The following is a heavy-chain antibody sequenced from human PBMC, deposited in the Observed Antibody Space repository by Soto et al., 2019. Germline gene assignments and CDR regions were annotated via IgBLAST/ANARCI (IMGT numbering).Heavy chain of an antibody. CDR3: ARDGYCSGGSCYQYYYFDY. V-gene: IGHV1-18*01. CDR1: GYTFINYG. CDR2: ISAYNGNT. Sequence: ASVKVSCKASGYTFINYGISWVRQAPGQGLEWMGWISAYNGNTNYAQKLQGRVTMTTDTSTSTAHMELRSLRSDDTAVYYCARDGYCSGGSCYQYYYFDYWGQGTQVTVSS. J-gene: IGHJ4*02. D-gene: IGHD2-15*01.